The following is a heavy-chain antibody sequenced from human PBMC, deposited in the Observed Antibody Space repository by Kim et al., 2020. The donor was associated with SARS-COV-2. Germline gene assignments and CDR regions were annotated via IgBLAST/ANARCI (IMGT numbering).Heavy chain of an antibody. V-gene: IGHV3-23*01. CDR2: ISGSGGNT. CDR3: AKDLARSGLSLGMDV. Sequence: GGSLRLSCAASGFTFSNYAMSWVRQAPGKGLEWVSGISGSGGNTYYADSVKGRFTISRDNSKNTLYLQMNSLRAEDTALYYCAKDLARSGLSLGMDVWGQGTSVTVSS. D-gene: IGHD7-27*01. CDR1: GFTFSNYA. J-gene: IGHJ6*02.